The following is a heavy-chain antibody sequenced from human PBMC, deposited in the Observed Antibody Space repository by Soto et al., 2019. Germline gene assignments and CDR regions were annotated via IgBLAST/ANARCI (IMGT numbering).Heavy chain of an antibody. D-gene: IGHD2-2*01. Sequence: LETLSLTCTVSGGSISSSSYYWGWIRQPPGKGLEWIGSIYYSGRTYYNPSLKSRVTISVDTSKNQFSLKLSSVTAADTAVYYCARHKTIWTSDFYYLDVWGKGTTVTVSS. CDR1: GGSISSSSYY. J-gene: IGHJ6*03. CDR3: ARHKTIWTSDFYYLDV. CDR2: IYYSGRT. V-gene: IGHV4-39*01.